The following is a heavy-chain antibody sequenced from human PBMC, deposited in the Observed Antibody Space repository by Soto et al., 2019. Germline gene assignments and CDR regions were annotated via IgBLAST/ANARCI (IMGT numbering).Heavy chain of an antibody. J-gene: IGHJ4*02. CDR1: GGSFSSSSYY. V-gene: IGHV4-39*01. CDR3: ARHWITMVRGVCHFDY. CDR2: IYYSGST. Sequence: QLQLQESGPGLVKPSETLSLTCTVSGGSFSSSSYYWGWIRQPPGKGLEWIGSIYYSGSTYYNPSLKSRVTMAVDPSKNQLSLKLISVTAADTAVYYCARHWITMVRGVCHFDYWGQGTLVTVSS. D-gene: IGHD3-10*01.